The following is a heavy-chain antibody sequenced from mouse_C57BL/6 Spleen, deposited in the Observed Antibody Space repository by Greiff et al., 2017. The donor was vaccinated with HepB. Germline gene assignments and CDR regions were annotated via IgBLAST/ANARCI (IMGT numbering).Heavy chain of an antibody. D-gene: IGHD1-1*01. V-gene: IGHV3-6*01. J-gene: IGHJ1*03. Sequence: DVKLQESGPGLVKPSQSLSLTCSVTGYSITSGYYWNWIRQFPGNKLEWMGYISYDGSNNYNPSLKNRISITRDTSKNQFFLKLNSVTTEDTATYYCARSDYYGSSWYFDVWGTGTTVTVSS. CDR3: ARSDYYGSSWYFDV. CDR2: ISYDGSN. CDR1: GYSITSGYY.